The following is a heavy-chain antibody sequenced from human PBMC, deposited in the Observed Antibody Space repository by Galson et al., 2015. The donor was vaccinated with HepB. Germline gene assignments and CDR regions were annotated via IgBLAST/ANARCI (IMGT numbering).Heavy chain of an antibody. CDR3: ARDKSWELPGTWDY. V-gene: IGHV1-18*01. CDR2: ISAYNGNT. Sequence: SVKVSCKASGYTFTSYGISWVRQAPGQGLEWMGWISAYNGNTNYAQKLQGRVTMTTDTSTSTAYMELRSLRSDDTAVYYCARDKSWELPGTWDYWGQGTLVTVSS. CDR1: GYTFTSYG. J-gene: IGHJ4*02. D-gene: IGHD1-26*01.